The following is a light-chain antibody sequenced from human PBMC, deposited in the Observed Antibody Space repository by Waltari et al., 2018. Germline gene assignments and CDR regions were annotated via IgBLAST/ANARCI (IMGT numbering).Light chain of an antibody. CDR1: QSVTSY. Sequence: DIQMIQSPSSLSASVGDRVTITCRASQSVTSYVNWYQQNPGKAPKLLIYADFTLHRGVPSRFSGSGSGTDFALTISSLQAEDVAVYYCHHYYIPPLTFGQGTRLEI. V-gene: IGKV1-39*01. CDR2: ADF. J-gene: IGKJ5*01. CDR3: HHYYIPPLT.